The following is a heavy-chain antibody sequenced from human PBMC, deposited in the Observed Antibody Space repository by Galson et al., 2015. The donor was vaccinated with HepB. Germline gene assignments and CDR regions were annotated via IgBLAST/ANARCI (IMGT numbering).Heavy chain of an antibody. D-gene: IGHD2-21*01. CDR2: ISGNGGNT. Sequence: SLRLSCAASGFTFSSYAMSWVRQAPGKGLEWVSSISGNGGNTYYADSVEGRFTISRDNSTKTLSLQMNSLRAEDTAVYYCAKSRSLWWASRDAFDIWGQGTMVTVSS. J-gene: IGHJ3*02. CDR3: AKSRSLWWASRDAFDI. CDR1: GFTFSSYA. V-gene: IGHV3-23*01.